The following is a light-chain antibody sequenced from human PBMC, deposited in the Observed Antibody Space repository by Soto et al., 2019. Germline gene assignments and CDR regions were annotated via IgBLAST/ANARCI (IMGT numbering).Light chain of an antibody. Sequence: QSALTQPRSVSGSPGQSVTISCTGTSSDVGGYNYVSWYQQHPGKAPKFMIYDVSKRPSGVPDRFSGSKSGNTASLTISGLQAEDEADYYCCSYAGSYTLVFGGGTKLTV. CDR2: DVS. V-gene: IGLV2-11*01. CDR1: SSDVGGYNY. J-gene: IGLJ2*01. CDR3: CSYAGSYTLV.